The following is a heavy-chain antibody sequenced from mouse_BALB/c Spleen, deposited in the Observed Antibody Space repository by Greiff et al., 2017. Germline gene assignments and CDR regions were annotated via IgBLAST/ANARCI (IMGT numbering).Heavy chain of an antibody. CDR3: ARYYRYAMDY. D-gene: IGHD2-14*01. Sequence: QVQLQQSAAELARPGASVKMSCKASGYTFTSYTMHWVKQRPGQGLEWIGYINPSSGYTEYNQKFKDKTTLTADKSSSTAYMQLSSLTSEDSAVYYCARYYRYAMDYWGQGTSVTVSS. CDR2: INPSSGYT. V-gene: IGHV1-4*02. J-gene: IGHJ4*01. CDR1: GYTFTSYT.